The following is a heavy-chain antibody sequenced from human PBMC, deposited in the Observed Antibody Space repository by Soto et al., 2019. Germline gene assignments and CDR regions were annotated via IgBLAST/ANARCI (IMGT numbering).Heavy chain of an antibody. J-gene: IGHJ6*03. D-gene: IGHD3-10*01. Sequence: QVQLQQWGAGLLKPSETLSLTCAVYGGSFSGYQWSWIRQTPGKGLEWIGGINDSGDINYHPSRKSRVTILVDSPKKQISLRLSSVTAADTAVYYCARGLILWFGELSRRGGYYYYMDVWGKGTTVTVSS. V-gene: IGHV4-34*01. CDR1: GGSFSGYQ. CDR2: INDSGDI. CDR3: ARGLILWFGELSRRGGYYYYMDV.